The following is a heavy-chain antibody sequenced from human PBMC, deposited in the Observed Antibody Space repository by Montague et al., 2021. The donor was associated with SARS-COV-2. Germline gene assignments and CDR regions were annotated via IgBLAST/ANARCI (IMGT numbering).Heavy chain of an antibody. Sequence: CAISGDSVSSNSGAWNSLRQSPSRGLEWLGRTYYRSKWYYNYGVSVESRITVNADTSKNQVFLQLNSVTPEDTAVYFCARGLPAGPNFGMDVWGQGTTVTVSS. V-gene: IGHV6-1*01. CDR2: TYYRSKWYY. J-gene: IGHJ6*02. D-gene: IGHD2-2*01. CDR3: ARGLPAGPNFGMDV. CDR1: GDSVSSNSGA.